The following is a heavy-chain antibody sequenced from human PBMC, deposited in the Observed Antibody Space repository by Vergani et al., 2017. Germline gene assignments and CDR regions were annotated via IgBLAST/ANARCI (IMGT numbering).Heavy chain of an antibody. V-gene: IGHV4-34*01. CDR3: ARVEGRYWYFDL. CDR1: GGSFSGYY. J-gene: IGHJ2*01. CDR2: INHSGST. D-gene: IGHD5-24*01. Sequence: QVQLQQWGAGPLKPSETLSLTCAVYGGSFSGYYWSWIRQPPGKGLEWIGEINHSGSTNYNPSLKSRVTISVDTSKNQFSLKLSSVTAADTAVYYCARVEGRYWYFDLWGRGTLVTVSS.